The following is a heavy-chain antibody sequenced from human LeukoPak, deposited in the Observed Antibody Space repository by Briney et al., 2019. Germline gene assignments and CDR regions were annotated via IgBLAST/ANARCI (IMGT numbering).Heavy chain of an antibody. Sequence: GESLKISCKGSGYSFTSYWTGWVRQMPGKGLEWMGIIYPGDSDTRYSPSFQGQGTISADKSTSTAYLQWSSMKASDTAMYYCARIPKAYYDFWSAPGPIDYWGQGTLVTVSS. D-gene: IGHD3-3*01. V-gene: IGHV5-51*01. CDR1: GYSFTSYW. CDR3: ARIPKAYYDFWSAPGPIDY. J-gene: IGHJ4*02. CDR2: IYPGDSDT.